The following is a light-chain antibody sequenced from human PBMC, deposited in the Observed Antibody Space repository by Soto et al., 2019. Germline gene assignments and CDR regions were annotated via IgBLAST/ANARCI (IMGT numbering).Light chain of an antibody. Sequence: DIQMPPSPSTLSASVGDSVTITCRASQSISSWLAWYQQKPGKAPKLLIYDASSLESGVPSRFSGSGSGTEFTLTISSLQPDDFATYYCQQYNSYSPRTFGQGTKVEIK. CDR2: DAS. CDR1: QSISSW. CDR3: QQYNSYSPRT. J-gene: IGKJ1*01. V-gene: IGKV1-5*01.